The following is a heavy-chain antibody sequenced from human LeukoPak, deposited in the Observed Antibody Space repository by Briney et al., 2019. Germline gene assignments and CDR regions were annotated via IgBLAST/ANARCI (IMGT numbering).Heavy chain of an antibody. CDR1: GFTFSTYA. Sequence: GGSLRLSCAASGFTFSTYAMTWVRQAPGKGLEWVSLISGTGGSTYYADSVKGRFTISRDNAKNTLYLQMNSLRAEDTAVYYCARDRRSGWSAHYFDYWGQGTLVTVSS. CDR2: ISGTGGST. J-gene: IGHJ4*02. V-gene: IGHV3-23*01. CDR3: ARDRRSGWSAHYFDY. D-gene: IGHD6-19*01.